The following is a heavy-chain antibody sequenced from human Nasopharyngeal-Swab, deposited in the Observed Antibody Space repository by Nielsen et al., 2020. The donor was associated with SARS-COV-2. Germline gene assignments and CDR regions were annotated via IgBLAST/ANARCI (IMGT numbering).Heavy chain of an antibody. CDR1: GGSFSGYY. CDR3: ARGPSGRRGHYGMDV. Sequence: SETLSLTCAVYGGSFSGYYWSWIRQPPGKGLEWIGEINHSGSTNYNPSPKSRVTISVDTSKNQFSLKLRSVTAADTAVYYCARGPSGRRGHYGMDVWGQGTTVTVSS. CDR2: INHSGST. D-gene: IGHD2-15*01. V-gene: IGHV4-34*01. J-gene: IGHJ6*02.